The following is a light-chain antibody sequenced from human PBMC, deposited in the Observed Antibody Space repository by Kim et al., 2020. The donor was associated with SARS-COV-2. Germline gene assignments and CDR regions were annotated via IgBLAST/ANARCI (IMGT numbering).Light chain of an antibody. CDR3: QQRANWPPLT. J-gene: IGKJ4*01. V-gene: IGKV3-11*01. Sequence: SPGERATLSCRASQRITTSLAWYQQKPGQAPRLLIYDASSRATGVPARFSGSGSGTDFTLTISSLEPEDFAVYYCQQRANWPPLTFGGGTKVDIK. CDR1: QRITTS. CDR2: DAS.